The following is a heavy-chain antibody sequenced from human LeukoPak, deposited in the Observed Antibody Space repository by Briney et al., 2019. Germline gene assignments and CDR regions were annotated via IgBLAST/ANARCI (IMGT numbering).Heavy chain of an antibody. V-gene: IGHV4-39*01. Sequence: SETLSLTCTVSGGSISSSSDYWGWIRQPPGKGLEWIGSIYYSGSAYYNPSLKSRVTISGDTSKKQFSLKLSSVTAADTAVYYCASGGNFDSFDYWGQGTLVTVSS. CDR3: ASGGNFDSFDY. CDR1: GGSISSSSDY. D-gene: IGHD3-9*01. J-gene: IGHJ4*02. CDR2: IYYSGSA.